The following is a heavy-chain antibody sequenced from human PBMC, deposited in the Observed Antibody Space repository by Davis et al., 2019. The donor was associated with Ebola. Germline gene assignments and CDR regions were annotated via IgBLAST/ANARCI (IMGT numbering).Heavy chain of an antibody. Sequence: GESLKISCKGSGYSFISYWIAWVRQMPGKGLECMGIIFPGDSDTRYSPSFQGQVTISADKSISTAYLQWSSLKASDTAIYYCARGTNGYNPGGYFDSWGQGTLVTVSS. D-gene: IGHD5-24*01. CDR2: IFPGDSDT. CDR3: ARGTNGYNPGGYFDS. J-gene: IGHJ4*02. V-gene: IGHV5-51*01. CDR1: GYSFISYW.